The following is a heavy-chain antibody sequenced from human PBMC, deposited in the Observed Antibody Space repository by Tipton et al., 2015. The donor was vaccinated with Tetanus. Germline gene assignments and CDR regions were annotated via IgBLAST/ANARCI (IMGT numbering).Heavy chain of an antibody. Sequence: QSGPEVKKPGVSVKVSCKASGYTFTSFGINWVRQAPGQGLEWMGWINTDKGSTNYAQNLQGRVIMTTDTSTLTAYMELRSLRSDDTAVYYCARLVKQWLVPEDYWGQGTLVTVSS. CDR2: INTDKGST. CDR1: GYTFTSFG. D-gene: IGHD6-19*01. J-gene: IGHJ4*02. CDR3: ARLVKQWLVPEDY. V-gene: IGHV1-18*01.